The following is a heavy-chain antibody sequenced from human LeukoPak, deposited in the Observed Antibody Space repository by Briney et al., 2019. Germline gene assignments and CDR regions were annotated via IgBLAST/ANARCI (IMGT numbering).Heavy chain of an antibody. CDR3: ARPYSSGYYDAFDI. V-gene: IGHV1-46*01. D-gene: IGHD3-22*01. CDR1: GYTFSSYY. J-gene: IGHJ3*02. Sequence: GSVKVSCKASGYTFSSYYIHWVRQAPGQGLEWMGMINSSGGSTTYAHNFQGRFTITRDTAKSSLHLQLSSLRSEDTAVYYCARPYSSGYYDAFDIWGQGTMVTVSS. CDR2: INSSGGST.